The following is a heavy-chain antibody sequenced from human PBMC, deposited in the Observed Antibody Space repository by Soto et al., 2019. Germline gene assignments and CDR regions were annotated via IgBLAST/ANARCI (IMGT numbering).Heavy chain of an antibody. CDR1: GFTFSSYG. D-gene: IGHD5-18*01. V-gene: IGHV3-33*01. Sequence: GGSLRLSCAASGFTFSSYGMHWVRQAPGKGLEWVAVIWYDGSNKYYADSVKGRFTISRDNSKNTLYLQMNSLRAEDTAVYYCARVLYSSPSNYYYYYGMDVWGQGTTVTVSS. CDR3: ARVLYSSPSNYYYYYGMDV. CDR2: IWYDGSNK. J-gene: IGHJ6*02.